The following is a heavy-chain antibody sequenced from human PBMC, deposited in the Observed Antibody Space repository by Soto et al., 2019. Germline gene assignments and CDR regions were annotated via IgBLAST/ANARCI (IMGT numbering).Heavy chain of an antibody. CDR2: IYPGDSDT. Sequence: PGESLKISCKGSGYSFTSYWIGWVRQLPGKGLERMGIIYPGDSDTRYSPSFQGQVTISADKSISTAYLQWSSLKAADTAMYYCARHINPYDPFDYWGQGTLVTVSS. V-gene: IGHV5-51*01. CDR1: GYSFTSYW. CDR3: ARHINPYDPFDY. J-gene: IGHJ4*02. D-gene: IGHD3-3*01.